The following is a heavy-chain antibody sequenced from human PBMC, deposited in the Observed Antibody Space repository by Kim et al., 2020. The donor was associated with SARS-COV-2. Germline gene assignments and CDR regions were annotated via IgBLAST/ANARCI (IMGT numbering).Heavy chain of an antibody. V-gene: IGHV3-21*04. CDR2: ISSSSSYI. CDR3: ARIVVAPNWFDP. Sequence: GGSLRLSCAASGFTFSSYSMNWVRQAPGKGLEWVSSISSSSSYIYYADSVKGRFTISRDNAKNSLYLQMNSLRAEDTAVYYCARIVVAPNWFDPWGQGTLVTVSS. J-gene: IGHJ5*02. D-gene: IGHD1-26*01. CDR1: GFTFSSYS.